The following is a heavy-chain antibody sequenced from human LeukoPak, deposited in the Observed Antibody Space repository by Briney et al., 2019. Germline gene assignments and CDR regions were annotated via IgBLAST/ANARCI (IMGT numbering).Heavy chain of an antibody. CDR1: GFTFSSYG. D-gene: IGHD3-3*01. J-gene: IGHJ6*02. CDR3: AKDRSHGLGDDYYYYYGMDV. CDR2: ISYDGSNK. V-gene: IGHV3-30*18. Sequence: SGRSLRLSCAASGFTFSSYGMHWVRQAPGKGLERVAVISYDGSNKYYADSVKGRFTISRDNSKNTLYLQMNSLRAEDTAVYYCAKDRSHGLGDDYYYYYGMDVWGQGTTVTVSS.